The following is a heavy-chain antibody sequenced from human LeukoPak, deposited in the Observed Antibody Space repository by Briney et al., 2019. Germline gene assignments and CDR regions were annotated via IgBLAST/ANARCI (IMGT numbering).Heavy chain of an antibody. D-gene: IGHD1-26*01. J-gene: IGHJ3*02. CDR2: INLRGST. Sequence: SETLSLTCAVYGGSFNDYYWNWIRQPPGKGLEWIGEINLRGSTTYNPSLKSRVTISLDESKNQFSLKLRSVTAADTAMYYCARLEWELLGVTFDIWGQGTMVTVSS. CDR3: ARLEWELLGVTFDI. CDR1: GGSFNDYY. V-gene: IGHV4-34*01.